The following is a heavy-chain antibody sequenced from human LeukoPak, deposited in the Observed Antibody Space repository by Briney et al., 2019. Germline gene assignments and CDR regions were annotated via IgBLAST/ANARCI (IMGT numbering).Heavy chain of an antibody. CDR1: GYTFDVYY. J-gene: IGHJ2*01. CDR2: FNPSGSNT. Sequence: ASVKVSCKASGYTFDVYYIHWVRQAPGQGLEWMGIFNPSGSNTNYAQRFQGRVTLTRDTSTTTVYMDLSGLRPEDMAVYYCARGRTVTNDFDLWGRGTLLTVSS. D-gene: IGHD4-17*01. V-gene: IGHV1-46*02. CDR3: ARGRTVTNDFDL.